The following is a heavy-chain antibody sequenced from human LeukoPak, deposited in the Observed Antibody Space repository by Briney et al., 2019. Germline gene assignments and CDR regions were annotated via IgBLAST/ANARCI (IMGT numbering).Heavy chain of an antibody. Sequence: ASVKVSCKASGYTFTSYYMHWVRQAPGQGLEWMGIINPSGGSTSYAQKFQGRVTMTRDTSTSTVYMELSSLRSEDTAVYYYARAHSSGWLVDYWGQGTLVTVSS. CDR3: ARAHSSGWLVDY. CDR2: INPSGGST. D-gene: IGHD6-19*01. J-gene: IGHJ4*02. V-gene: IGHV1-46*01. CDR1: GYTFTSYY.